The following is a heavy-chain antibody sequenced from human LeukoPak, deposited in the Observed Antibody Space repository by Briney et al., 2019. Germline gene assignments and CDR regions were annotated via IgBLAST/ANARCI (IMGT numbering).Heavy chain of an antibody. Sequence: ASVKVSCKASGYTFTSYGISWVRQAPGQGLEWMGWISAYNGNTNYAQKLQGRVTMTTDTSTSTAYMELRSLRSDDTAVYYCARELRDYDILTGFDYWDQGTLVTVSS. V-gene: IGHV1-18*01. CDR2: ISAYNGNT. J-gene: IGHJ4*02. CDR3: ARELRDYDILTGFDY. CDR1: GYTFTSYG. D-gene: IGHD3-9*01.